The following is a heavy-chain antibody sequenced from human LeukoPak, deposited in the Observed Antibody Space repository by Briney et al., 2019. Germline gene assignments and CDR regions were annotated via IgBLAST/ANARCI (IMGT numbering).Heavy chain of an antibody. CDR1: GYTFTSYY. V-gene: IGHV1-2*02. CDR2: INPNSGGT. Sequence: ASVKVSCKASGYTFTSYYMHWVRQAPGQGLEWMGWINPNSGGTNYAQKFQGRVTMTRDTSISTAYMELSRLRSVDTAVYYCARGEDIVVVPAAPGGPWGQGTLVTVSS. J-gene: IGHJ5*02. D-gene: IGHD2-2*01. CDR3: ARGEDIVVVPAAPGGP.